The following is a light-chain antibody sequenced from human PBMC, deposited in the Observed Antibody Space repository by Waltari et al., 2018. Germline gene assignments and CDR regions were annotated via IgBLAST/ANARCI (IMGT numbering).Light chain of an antibody. Sequence: DIQMTQSPSSLSASVGDRVTITGRASQDITNELVWFQQRPGKAPKRLIYAASSLQSGVPSRFSGSGFGTEFTLTISSLQPEDFATYYCLQHNNYPRTFGQGTKVEIK. CDR2: AAS. V-gene: IGKV1-17*01. J-gene: IGKJ1*01. CDR1: QDITNE. CDR3: LQHNNYPRT.